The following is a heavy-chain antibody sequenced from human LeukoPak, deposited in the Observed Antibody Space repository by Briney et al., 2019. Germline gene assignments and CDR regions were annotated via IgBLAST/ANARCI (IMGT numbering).Heavy chain of an antibody. CDR3: ARVSIDYVWGSHLYYFDY. D-gene: IGHD3-16*01. V-gene: IGHV1-18*01. J-gene: IGHJ4*02. CDR2: ISAYNGNT. Sequence: ASVKVSCKASGYTFTSYGISWVRQAPGQGLEWMGWISAYNGNTNYAQKLQGRVTMTTDTSTSTAYMELRSLKSDDTAVYYCARVSIDYVWGSHLYYFDYWGQGTLVTVSS. CDR1: GYTFTSYG.